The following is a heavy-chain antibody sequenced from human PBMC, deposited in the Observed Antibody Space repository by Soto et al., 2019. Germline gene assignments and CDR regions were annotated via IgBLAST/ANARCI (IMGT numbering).Heavy chain of an antibody. D-gene: IGHD3-9*01. CDR3: AKDSAPSPRITIFVPDGMDV. J-gene: IGHJ6*02. CDR2: MSGSGGST. CDR1: GFTFSSSA. V-gene: IGHV3-23*01. Sequence: GGSLRLSCAASGFTFSSSAMSWVRQAPGKGLEWVSAMSGSGGSTYYADSVKGRFTISRDNSKNTLYLQMNSLRAEDTAVYYCAKDSAPSPRITIFVPDGMDVWGQGTTVTVSS.